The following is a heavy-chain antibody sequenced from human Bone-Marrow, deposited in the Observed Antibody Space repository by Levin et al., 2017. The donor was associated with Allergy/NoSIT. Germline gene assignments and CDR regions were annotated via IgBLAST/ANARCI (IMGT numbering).Heavy chain of an antibody. CDR2: INSDGTST. CDR3: ARGFDTIAFDI. CDR1: GFTFSTYW. J-gene: IGHJ3*02. D-gene: IGHD3-10*01. V-gene: IGHV3-74*01. Sequence: GESLKISCAGSGFTFSTYWMHWVRQDPGKGLVWVSRINSDGTSTSYADSVKGRFTISRDNAKNTLYLQMNSLRAEDTAVYYCARGFDTIAFDIWGQGTMVTVSS.